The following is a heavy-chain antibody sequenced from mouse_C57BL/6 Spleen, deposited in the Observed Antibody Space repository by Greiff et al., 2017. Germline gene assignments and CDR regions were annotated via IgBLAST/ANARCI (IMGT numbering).Heavy chain of an antibody. CDR1: GYAFSSYW. CDR3: ARSDGSSPSWFAY. V-gene: IGHV1-80*01. CDR2: IYPGDGDT. D-gene: IGHD1-1*01. Sequence: VQLQQSGAELVKPGASVKISCKASGYAFSSYWMNWVKQRPGQGLEWIGQIYPGDGDTNYNGKFKGKATLTADKSSSTAYMQLSSLTSEDSAVYFCARSDGSSPSWFAYWGQGTLVTVSA. J-gene: IGHJ3*01.